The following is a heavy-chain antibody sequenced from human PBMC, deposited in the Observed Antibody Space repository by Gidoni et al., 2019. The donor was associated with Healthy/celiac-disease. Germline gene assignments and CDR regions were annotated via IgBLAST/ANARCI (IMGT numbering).Heavy chain of an antibody. D-gene: IGHD1-26*01. Sequence: QVQLVQSGAEVKKPGASVKVSCKASGYTFTSYYMHWVRQAPGQGLEWMGILNPSGGSRSYAKKFQGRVTMTRDTSTSTVYMEMSSLRSEDTAVYYCARAPRGGELDFDYWGQGTLVTVSS. J-gene: IGHJ4*02. CDR1: GYTFTSYY. CDR2: LNPSGGSR. CDR3: ARAPRGGELDFDY. V-gene: IGHV1-46*03.